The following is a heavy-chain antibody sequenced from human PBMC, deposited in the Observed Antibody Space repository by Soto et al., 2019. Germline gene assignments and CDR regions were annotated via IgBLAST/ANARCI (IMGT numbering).Heavy chain of an antibody. Sequence: ASVKVSWKASGYTFTSYGISWVRQAPGQGLEWMGWISAYNGNTNYAQKLQGRVTMTTDTSTSTAYMELRSLRFDDTAVYYCARDDFWRTPLDSWGQGTLVTVSS. CDR3: ARDDFWRTPLDS. J-gene: IGHJ4*02. V-gene: IGHV1-18*01. CDR2: ISAYNGNT. D-gene: IGHD3-3*01. CDR1: GYTFTSYG.